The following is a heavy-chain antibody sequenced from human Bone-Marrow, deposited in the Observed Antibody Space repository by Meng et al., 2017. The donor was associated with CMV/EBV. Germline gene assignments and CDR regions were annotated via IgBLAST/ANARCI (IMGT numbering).Heavy chain of an antibody. CDR2: IIPILGIA. CDR3: ARDGYNWDFDY. J-gene: IGHJ4*02. V-gene: IGHV1-69*10. CDR1: GGTFSSYA. Sequence: SVKVSCKASGGTFSSYAISWVRQAPGQGLEWMGGIIPILGIANYAQKFQGRVTITADKSTSTAYMELSSLRSDDTAVYYCARDGYNWDFDYWGQGTLVTVSS. D-gene: IGHD1-1*01.